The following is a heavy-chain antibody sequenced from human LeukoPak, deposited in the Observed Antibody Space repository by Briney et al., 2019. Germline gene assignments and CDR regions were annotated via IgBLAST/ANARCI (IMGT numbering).Heavy chain of an antibody. CDR2: ISGGGGNT. J-gene: IGHJ4*02. CDR3: AKDTWIQLAGDDY. V-gene: IGHV3-23*01. Sequence: GGSLRLSCAASGFTFRTFAMSWVRQAPGKGLECVSVISGGGGNTYYADSVKGRFTISRDNSKNTLYLQMNSLRAEDTAVYYCAKDTWIQLAGDDYWGQGTLVTVSS. CDR1: GFTFRTFA. D-gene: IGHD5-18*01.